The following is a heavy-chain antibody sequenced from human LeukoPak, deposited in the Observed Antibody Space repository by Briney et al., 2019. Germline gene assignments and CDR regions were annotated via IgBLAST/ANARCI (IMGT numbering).Heavy chain of an antibody. Sequence: RTGGSLRLSCAASGFIFSYYSMNWVRQAPGKGLEWVSSISSNSNYMSYADSVKGRFTISRDNAKNSLYLQMTSLRAEDTAVYYCARSEFEAFDMWGQGTMVTVSS. CDR1: GFIFSYYS. CDR2: ISSNSNYM. J-gene: IGHJ3*02. CDR3: ARSEFEAFDM. D-gene: IGHD3-10*01. V-gene: IGHV3-21*01.